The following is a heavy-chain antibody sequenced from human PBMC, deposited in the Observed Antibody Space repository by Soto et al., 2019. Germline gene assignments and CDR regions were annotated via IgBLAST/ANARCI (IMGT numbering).Heavy chain of an antibody. CDR3: ARVGRQTYYYDSSGYYRDAFDI. CDR2: IIPIFGTA. CDR1: GGTFSSYA. V-gene: IGHV1-69*01. J-gene: IGHJ3*02. Sequence: QVQLVQSGAEVKKPGSSVKVSCKASGGTFSSYAISWVRQAPGQGLEWMGGIIPIFGTANYAQKFQGRVTITADESTSTAYRELSSLRSEATAVYYCARVGRQTYYYDSSGYYRDAFDIWGQGTMVTVSS. D-gene: IGHD3-22*01.